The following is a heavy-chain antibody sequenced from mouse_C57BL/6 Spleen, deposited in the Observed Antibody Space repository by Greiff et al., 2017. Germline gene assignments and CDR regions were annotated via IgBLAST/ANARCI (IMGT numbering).Heavy chain of an antibody. CDR2: ISYDGSN. CDR3: ARSDYYGSSYGGYFDV. D-gene: IGHD1-1*01. J-gene: IGHJ1*03. V-gene: IGHV3-6*01. CDR1: GYSITSGYY. Sequence: VQLKESGPGLVKPSQSLSLTCSVTGYSITSGYYWNWIRQFPGNKLEWMGYISYDGSNNYNPSLKNRISITRDTSKNQFFLKLNSVTTEDTATYYCARSDYYGSSYGGYFDVWGTGTTVTVSS.